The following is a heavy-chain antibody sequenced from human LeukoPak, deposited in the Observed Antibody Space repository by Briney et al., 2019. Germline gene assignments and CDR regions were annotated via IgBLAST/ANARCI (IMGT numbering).Heavy chain of an antibody. V-gene: IGHV3-66*01. CDR2: IYSGGST. CDR1: GFTVSSNY. D-gene: IGHD1-26*01. Sequence: GGSLRLSCAASGFTVSSNYMSWVRQAPGKGLEWVSVIYSGGSTYYADSVKGRFTIPRGNSKNTLYLQMNSLRAEDTAVYYCARGWEDAFDIWGQGTMVTVSS. J-gene: IGHJ3*02. CDR3: ARGWEDAFDI.